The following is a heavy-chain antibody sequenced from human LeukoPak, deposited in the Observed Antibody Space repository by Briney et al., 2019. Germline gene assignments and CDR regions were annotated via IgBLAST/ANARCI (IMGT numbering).Heavy chain of an antibody. V-gene: IGHV4-39*07. CDR2: IYYSGST. J-gene: IGHJ5*02. D-gene: IGHD6-6*01. CDR1: GDSISSRSYY. Sequence: SETLSLTCTVSGDSISSRSYYWGWIRQPPGKGLEWIGSIYYSGSTYYNPSLKSRVTISVDTSKNQFSLKLSSVTAADTAVYYCARLSSLANIAARGRTWLDPWGQGSLVTVSS. CDR3: ARLSSLANIAARGRTWLDP.